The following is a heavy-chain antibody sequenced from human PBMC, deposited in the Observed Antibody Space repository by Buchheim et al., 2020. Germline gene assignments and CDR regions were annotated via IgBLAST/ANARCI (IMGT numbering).Heavy chain of an antibody. J-gene: IGHJ4*02. CDR2: IYTSGST. Sequence: QVQLQESGPGLVKPSQTLSLTCTVSGGSISSGSYYWSWIRQPAGKGLEWIGRIYTSGSTNYNPSLKSRVTISVDTSTNQFSLKLSSVTAADTAVYYCARDMRYSSSWVDFDYWGQGTL. CDR3: ARDMRYSSSWVDFDY. CDR1: GGSISSGSYY. D-gene: IGHD6-13*01. V-gene: IGHV4-61*02.